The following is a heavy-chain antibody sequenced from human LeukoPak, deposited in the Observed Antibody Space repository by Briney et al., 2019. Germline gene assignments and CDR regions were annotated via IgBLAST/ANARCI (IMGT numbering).Heavy chain of an antibody. CDR2: IIPIFGTA. CDR3: AAGDSSGYYHWFDP. J-gene: IGHJ5*02. CDR1: GGTFSSYA. Sequence: SVKVSCKASGGTFSSYAISWVRQAPGQGLEWMGGIIPIFGTANYAQKFQGRVTITADESTSTAYMELSSLRSEDTAVYYCAAGDSSGYYHWFDPWGQGTLVTVSS. V-gene: IGHV1-69*13. D-gene: IGHD3-22*01.